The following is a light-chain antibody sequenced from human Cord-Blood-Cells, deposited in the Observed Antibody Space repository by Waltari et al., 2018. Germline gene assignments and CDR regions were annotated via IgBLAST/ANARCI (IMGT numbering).Light chain of an antibody. CDR1: QGISSY. Sequence: DIQLTQSPSFLSASVGDRVTTTCRASQGISSYLAWYQQKPGKAPKLLIYAASTLQSGVPSRFSGSGSGTEFTLTISSLQPEDFATYYCQQLISYPITFGQGTRLEIK. V-gene: IGKV1-9*01. CDR2: AAS. J-gene: IGKJ5*01. CDR3: QQLISYPIT.